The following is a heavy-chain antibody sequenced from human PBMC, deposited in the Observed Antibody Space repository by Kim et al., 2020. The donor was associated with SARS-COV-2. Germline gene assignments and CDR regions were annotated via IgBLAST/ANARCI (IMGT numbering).Heavy chain of an antibody. Sequence: SETLSLTCTVSGGSISSYYWSWIRQPPGKGLEWIGYIYYSGSTNYNPSLKSRVTISVDTSKNQFSLKLSSVTAADTAVYYCARGAGADDSSGYYSRRTPDYWGQGTLVTVSS. V-gene: IGHV4-59*01. CDR3: ARGAGADDSSGYYSRRTPDY. D-gene: IGHD3-22*01. CDR2: IYYSGST. CDR1: GGSISSYY. J-gene: IGHJ4*02.